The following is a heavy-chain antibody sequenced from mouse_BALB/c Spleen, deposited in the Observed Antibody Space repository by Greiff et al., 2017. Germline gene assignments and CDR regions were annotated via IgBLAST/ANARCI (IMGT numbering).Heavy chain of an antibody. Sequence: EVQGVESGGDLVKPGGSLKLSCAVSGFTLSSYGMSWVRQTPEKRLEWVATISSGGSYTYYPDSVKGRITIYRDNAKNTLYLQMSSLKSEDTAMYYCARHVHDCDYFDYWGQGTTLTVSS. CDR2: ISSGGSYT. D-gene: IGHD2-13*01. CDR3: ARHVHDCDYFDY. CDR1: GFTLSSYG. V-gene: IGHV5-6*01. J-gene: IGHJ2*01.